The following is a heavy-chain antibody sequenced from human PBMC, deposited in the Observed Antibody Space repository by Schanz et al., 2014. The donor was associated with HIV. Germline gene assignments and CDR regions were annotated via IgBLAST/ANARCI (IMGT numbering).Heavy chain of an antibody. Sequence: EVQLLESGGGLVQPGGSLRLSCAASGFTFTDNYMSWVRQAPGRGLEWVSTVIGSGVRTIYADSVKGRFTISRDNSKNTLSLHMNSLRVEDTAVYYCAKAKGSYSATTFYFDFWGQGTLVTVSS. CDR1: GFTFTDNY. V-gene: IGHV3-23*01. CDR3: AKAKGSYSATTFYFDF. CDR2: VIGSGVRT. J-gene: IGHJ4*02. D-gene: IGHD1-26*01.